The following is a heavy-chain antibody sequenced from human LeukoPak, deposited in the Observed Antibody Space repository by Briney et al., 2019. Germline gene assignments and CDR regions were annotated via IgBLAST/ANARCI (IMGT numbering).Heavy chain of an antibody. D-gene: IGHD2-2*01. V-gene: IGHV4-59*01. Sequence: SETLSLTCTVSGGSISSYYWSWIRQPPGKRLEWIGYIYYSGSTNYNPSLKSRVTISVDTSKNQFSLKLSSVTAADTAVYYCARGMFVVVPAAMDYYYYYMDVWGKGTTVTVSS. CDR2: IYYSGST. CDR1: GGSISSYY. CDR3: ARGMFVVVPAAMDYYYYYMDV. J-gene: IGHJ6*03.